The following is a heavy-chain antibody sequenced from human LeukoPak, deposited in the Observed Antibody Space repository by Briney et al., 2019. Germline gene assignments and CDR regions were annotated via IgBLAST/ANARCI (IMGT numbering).Heavy chain of an antibody. CDR3: VKDTGSRKAMITGYFDY. J-gene: IGHJ4*02. CDR2: INQDGGEK. CDR1: GFTFSNYW. V-gene: IGHV3-7*01. D-gene: IGHD3-16*01. Sequence: GASLRLSCAASGFTFSNYWMTWVRQAPGKGLEWVAHINQDGGEKYYVGSVKGRFTISRDNAQNSLYLQMSNLRAEDTAVYYCVKDTGSRKAMITGYFDYWGLGTLVSVSS.